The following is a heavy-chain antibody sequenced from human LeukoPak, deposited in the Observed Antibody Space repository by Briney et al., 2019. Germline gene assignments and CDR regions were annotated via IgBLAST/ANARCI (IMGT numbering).Heavy chain of an antibody. CDR1: GYTFTGYY. J-gene: IGHJ6*03. D-gene: IGHD1-20*01. Sequence: ASVKVSCKASGYTFTGYYMHWVRQAPGQGLEWMGRINPNSGGTNYAQKFQGRVTMTRDTSISTAYMKLSRLRSDDTAVYYCARDTNWNYYMDVWGKGATVTVSS. CDR3: ARDTNWNYYMDV. V-gene: IGHV1-2*06. CDR2: INPNSGGT.